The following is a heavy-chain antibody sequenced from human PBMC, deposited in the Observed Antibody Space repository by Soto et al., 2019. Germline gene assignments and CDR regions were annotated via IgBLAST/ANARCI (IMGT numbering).Heavy chain of an antibody. V-gene: IGHV4-39*02. CDR3: ARNGSF. CDR2: IYYSGET. Sequence: QLQLQESGPGLVKPSETLSLTCTVSGDSISGTSYYWGWIRQTPAKGLEWIGTIYYSGETFYNPSLKSRVTISIDTSKNHFSLNLTSVTAVDTAIYYCARNGSFWGQGALFTVSS. D-gene: IGHD2-8*01. J-gene: IGHJ1*01. CDR1: GDSISGTSYY.